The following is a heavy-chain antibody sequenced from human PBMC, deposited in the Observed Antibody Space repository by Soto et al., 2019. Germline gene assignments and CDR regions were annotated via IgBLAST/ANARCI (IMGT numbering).Heavy chain of an antibody. CDR2: ISGSGGST. CDR1: GFTFSSYA. CDR3: AKDGHSGTNQGNWFDP. J-gene: IGHJ5*02. D-gene: IGHD2-2*01. V-gene: IGHV3-23*01. Sequence: GGSLRLSCAASGFTFSSYAMSWVRQAPGKGLEWVSAISGSGGSTYYADSVKGRFTISRDNSKNTLYLQMNSLRAEDTAVYYCAKDGHSGTNQGNWFDPWGQGTLVTVSS.